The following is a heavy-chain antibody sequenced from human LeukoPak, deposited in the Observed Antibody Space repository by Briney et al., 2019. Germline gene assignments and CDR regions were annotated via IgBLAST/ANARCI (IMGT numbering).Heavy chain of an antibody. Sequence: PGGSLRLSCAACVFTFCFYWMYWVPRVTGKAVVWVSRINSFGRSTKYADYVKGRFTIPRDNAKNTLYLQMNSLRAEDTAVYYCARGGYGANDRYMDAWGKGTTVTVSS. V-gene: IGHV3-74*03. CDR1: VFTFCFYW. J-gene: IGHJ6*03. CDR3: ARGGYGANDRYMDA. CDR2: INSFGRST. D-gene: IGHD4-23*01.